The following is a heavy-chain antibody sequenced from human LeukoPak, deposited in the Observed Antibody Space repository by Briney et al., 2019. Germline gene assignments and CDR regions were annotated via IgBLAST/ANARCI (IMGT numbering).Heavy chain of an antibody. CDR1: GFTFSNAW. V-gene: IGHV3-15*01. J-gene: IGHJ6*02. Sequence: GGSLRLSCSASGFTFSNAWMSWVRQAPGKGLEWFGRIKSKTDGGTTDYAAPVNGRFTISRDDSNNTLYLQMHSLKTAATAVYYCTTVSKAWYPYYYYGMDVWGQGTTVTVSS. CDR3: TTVSKAWYPYYYYGMDV. D-gene: IGHD2-15*01. CDR2: IKSKTDGGTT.